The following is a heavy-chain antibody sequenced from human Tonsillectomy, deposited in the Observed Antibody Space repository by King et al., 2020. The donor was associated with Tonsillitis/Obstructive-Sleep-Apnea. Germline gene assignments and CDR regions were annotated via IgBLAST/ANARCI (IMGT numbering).Heavy chain of an antibody. J-gene: IGHJ6*03. CDR2: INHSGST. CDR3: ARGLDFWSGYSRKSYMDV. V-gene: IGHV4-34*01. D-gene: IGHD3-3*01. CDR1: GGSFSGYY. Sequence: QVQLQQWGAGLLKPSETLSLTCAVYGGSFSGYYWSWIRQPPGKGLEWIGEINHSGSTNYNPSLKSRVTISVDTSKNQFSLKLSSVTAADTAVYYCARGLDFWSGYSRKSYMDVWGKGTTVTVSS.